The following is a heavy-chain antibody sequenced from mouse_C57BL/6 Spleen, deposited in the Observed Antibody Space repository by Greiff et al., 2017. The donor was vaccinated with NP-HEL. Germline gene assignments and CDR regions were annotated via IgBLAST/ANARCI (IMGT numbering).Heavy chain of an antibody. CDR1: GYTFTDYY. J-gene: IGHJ3*01. D-gene: IGHD1-1*01. CDR3: AREDYYGPWFAY. V-gene: IGHV1-76*01. CDR2: IYPGSGNT. Sequence: VQLQESGAELVRPGASVKLSCKASGYTFTDYYINWVKQRPGQGLEWIARIYPGSGNTYYIEKFKGKATLTAEKSSSTAYMQLSSLTSEDSAVYFCAREDYYGPWFAYWGQGTLVTVSA.